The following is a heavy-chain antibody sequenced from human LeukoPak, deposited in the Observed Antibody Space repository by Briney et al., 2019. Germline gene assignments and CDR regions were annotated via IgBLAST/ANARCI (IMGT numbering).Heavy chain of an antibody. D-gene: IGHD3-22*01. CDR1: GFPFTSYS. V-gene: IGHV3-NL1*01. CDR3: AKRGVVIRVILVGFHKEAYYFDS. Sequence: GRSLRLSCAASGFPFTSYSMHWVRQAPGKGLEWVAGISGSGGSTNYADSVKGRFTISRDNPKNTLYLQMNSLRAEDTAVYFCAKRGVVIRVILVGFHKEAYYFDSWGQGALVTVSS. CDR2: ISGSGGST. J-gene: IGHJ4*02.